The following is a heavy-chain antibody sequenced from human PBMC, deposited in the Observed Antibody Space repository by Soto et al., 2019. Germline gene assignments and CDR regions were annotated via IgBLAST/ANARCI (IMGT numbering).Heavy chain of an antibody. V-gene: IGHV5-10-1*01. D-gene: IGHD3-9*01. CDR2: IDPSDSYT. Sequence: HGESLKISCKGSGYSFTSYWISWVRQMPGKGLEWMGRIDPSDSYTNYSPSFQGHVTISADKSISTAYLQWSSLKASDTAMYYCARLSLHQDILTGYYYGMDVWGQGTTVTVSS. CDR3: ARLSLHQDILTGYYYGMDV. J-gene: IGHJ6*02. CDR1: GYSFTSYW.